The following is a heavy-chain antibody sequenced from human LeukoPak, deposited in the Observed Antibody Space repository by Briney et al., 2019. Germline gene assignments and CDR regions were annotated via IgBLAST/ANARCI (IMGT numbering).Heavy chain of an antibody. Sequence: ASVKVSCKASGYTFTSYGISRVRQAPGQGLEWMGWISAYNGNTNYAQKLQGRVTMTTDTSTSTAYMELRSLRSDDTAVYYCARFIAAASFSVYYGMDVWGQGTTVTVSS. CDR1: GYTFTSYG. D-gene: IGHD6-13*01. CDR2: ISAYNGNT. V-gene: IGHV1-18*01. J-gene: IGHJ6*02. CDR3: ARFIAAASFSVYYGMDV.